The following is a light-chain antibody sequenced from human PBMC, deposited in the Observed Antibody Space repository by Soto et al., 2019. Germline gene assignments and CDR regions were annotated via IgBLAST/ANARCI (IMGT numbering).Light chain of an antibody. CDR3: SSYTTSTTWV. J-gene: IGLJ3*02. Sequence: QSALTQPASVSGSPGQSITISCTGTSSDLGGYNYVSWYQHHPGKAPKLMIYEVSNRPSGVSDRFSGSKSDNTASLTISGLQAEDEADYFCSSYTTSTTWVFGGGTKLTVL. V-gene: IGLV2-14*01. CDR1: SSDLGGYNY. CDR2: EVS.